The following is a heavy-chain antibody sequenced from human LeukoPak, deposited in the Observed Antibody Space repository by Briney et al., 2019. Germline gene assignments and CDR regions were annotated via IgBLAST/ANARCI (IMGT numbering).Heavy chain of an antibody. V-gene: IGHV3-23*01. Sequence: PGGSLRLSCAASGFTFSSYAMSWVRQAPGKGLEWVSAISGSGGSTYYADSVKGRFTISRDNSKNTLYLQMNSLRAEDTAVYYCAGHYDILTGYYGPFDYWGQGTLVTVSS. CDR2: ISGSGGST. CDR1: GFTFSSYA. CDR3: AGHYDILTGYYGPFDY. J-gene: IGHJ4*02. D-gene: IGHD3-9*01.